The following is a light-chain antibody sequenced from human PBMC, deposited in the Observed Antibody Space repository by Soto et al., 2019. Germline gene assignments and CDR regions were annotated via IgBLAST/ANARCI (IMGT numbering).Light chain of an antibody. Sequence: SYELTQPPSVSVSPGQTASITCSGDKLGDKYACWYQQKPGQSPVLVIYPDSKRPSGIPERFSGSNSGNTATLTISGTQAMDEADYYCQAWDSSTASHVFGTGTKVTVL. V-gene: IGLV3-1*01. CDR3: QAWDSSTASHV. CDR1: KLGDKY. CDR2: PDS. J-gene: IGLJ1*01.